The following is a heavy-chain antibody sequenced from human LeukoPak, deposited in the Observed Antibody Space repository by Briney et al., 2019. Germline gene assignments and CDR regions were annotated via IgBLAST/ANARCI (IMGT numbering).Heavy chain of an antibody. CDR1: GGTFSSYA. Sequence: SSVKGSCKASGGTFSSYAISWVRQAPGQGLEWMGRIIPIFGTANYAQKFQGRVTITTDESTSTAYMELSSLRSEDTAAYYCAKDTPGPYDFWSGYTMGLFDYWGQGTLVTVSS. D-gene: IGHD3-3*01. CDR3: AKDTPGPYDFWSGYTMGLFDY. V-gene: IGHV1-69*05. J-gene: IGHJ4*02. CDR2: IIPIFGTA.